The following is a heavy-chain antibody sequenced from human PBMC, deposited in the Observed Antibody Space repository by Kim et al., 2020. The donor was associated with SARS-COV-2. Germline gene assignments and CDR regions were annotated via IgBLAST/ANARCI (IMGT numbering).Heavy chain of an antibody. CDR1: GFSVGTNY. CDR3: ARDTDY. J-gene: IGHJ4*02. Sequence: GGSLRLSCAASGFSVGTNYMSWVRQAPGKGLEWVSIIYSDGTTYYADSVKGRFTISRDNSKNTVYLQMNSLRAEDTAVYYCARDTDYWGQGTLVTVSS. V-gene: IGHV3-53*01. CDR2: IYSDGTT.